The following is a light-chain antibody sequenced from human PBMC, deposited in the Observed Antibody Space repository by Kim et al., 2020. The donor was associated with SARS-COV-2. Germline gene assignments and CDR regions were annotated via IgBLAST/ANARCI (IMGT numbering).Light chain of an antibody. CDR3: LQYGGSPRT. Sequence: EIVLTQSPGSLSLSPGERATLSCRASQTVSTSLAWYQQKPGQPPRLLIYDVSTRATGILDRFSGSGSGTDFTLTISRLEPEDIAVYYCLQYGGSPRTFGQGTKVDIK. CDR2: DVS. V-gene: IGKV3-20*01. J-gene: IGKJ1*01. CDR1: QTVSTS.